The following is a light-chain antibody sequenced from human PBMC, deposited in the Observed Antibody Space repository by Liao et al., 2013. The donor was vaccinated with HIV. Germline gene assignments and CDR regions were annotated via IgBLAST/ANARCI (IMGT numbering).Light chain of an antibody. Sequence: SYELTQPPSVSVSPGQTASIXCSGDKLGDKYACWYQQKPGQSPVLVIYQDSKRPSGIPERFSGSNSGNTATLTISGTQAMDEADYYCQAWDSSTYVVFGGGTKLTVL. J-gene: IGLJ2*01. CDR3: QAWDSSTYVV. CDR1: KLGDKY. V-gene: IGLV3-1*01. CDR2: QDS.